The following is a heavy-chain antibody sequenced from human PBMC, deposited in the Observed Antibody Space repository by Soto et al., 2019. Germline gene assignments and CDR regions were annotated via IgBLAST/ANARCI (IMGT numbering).Heavy chain of an antibody. V-gene: IGHV3-30*18. J-gene: IGHJ4*02. D-gene: IGHD2-2*01. CDR3: AKDRPGYCSSTSCSTHPDF. Sequence: LRLSCAASGFAFSSYGMHWVRQAPGKGLEWVAVISYDGSNTYYGDSVKGRFTISRDNSKNTLYLQLDSLRVEDTAVYYCAKDRPGYCSSTSCSTHPDFWGQGTLVTVSS. CDR1: GFAFSSYG. CDR2: ISYDGSNT.